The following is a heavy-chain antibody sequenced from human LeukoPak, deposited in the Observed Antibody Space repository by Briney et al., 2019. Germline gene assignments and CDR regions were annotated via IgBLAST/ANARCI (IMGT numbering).Heavy chain of an antibody. CDR2: MSYTGST. J-gene: IGHJ2*01. Sequence: KPSETLSLTCTVSGVSINTYSWSWVRQPPGKGLEWIGYMSYTGSTSYNPSLRSRVTISVDKSKNQFSLKLTSVTAADTAVYFCATDGYFEVWGRGTLVTVSS. V-gene: IGHV4-59*01. CDR1: GVSINTYS. CDR3: ATDGYFEV.